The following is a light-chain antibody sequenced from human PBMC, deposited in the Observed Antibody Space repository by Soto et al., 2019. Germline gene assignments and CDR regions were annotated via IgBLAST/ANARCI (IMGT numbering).Light chain of an antibody. CDR1: SSDVGGYNY. Sequence: QSALAQPASVSGSPGQSITISCTGTSSDVGGYNYVSWYQQHPGKVLRLMIYDVSNRPSGVSDRFSGSQSGNTASLTISGLQAEDEADYYCSSYTSSTNYVFGTGTKVTVL. J-gene: IGLJ1*01. CDR2: DVS. CDR3: SSYTSSTNYV. V-gene: IGLV2-14*03.